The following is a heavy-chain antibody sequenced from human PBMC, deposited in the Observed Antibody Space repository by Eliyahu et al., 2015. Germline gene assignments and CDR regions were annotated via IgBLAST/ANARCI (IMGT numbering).Heavy chain of an antibody. J-gene: IGHJ4*02. CDR3: ARHAPEYCSGGSCYSVDY. D-gene: IGHD2-15*01. V-gene: IGHV4-39*01. Sequence: QLQLQESGPGLVKPSETLSLXCTVSGGXIXSSXYYWGWIRQPPGKGLEXIGSIYYSGSTYYNPSLKSRVTXSVDTSKNQFSLKLSSVTAADTAVYYCARHAPEYCSGGSCYSVDYWGQGTLVTVSS. CDR2: IYYSGST. CDR1: GGXIXSSXYY.